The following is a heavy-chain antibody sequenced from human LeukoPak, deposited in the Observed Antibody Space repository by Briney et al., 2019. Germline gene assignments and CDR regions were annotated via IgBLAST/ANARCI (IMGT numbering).Heavy chain of an antibody. J-gene: IGHJ4*02. CDR3: ARVYGSGSHYYFDY. CDR1: GGSISSSNW. Sequence: PSETLSLTCAVSGGSISSSNWWSWVRQPPGKGLEWIGEIYHSGSTNYNPSLKSRVTISVDKSKNQFSLKLSSVTAADTAVYYCARVYGSGSHYYFDYWGQGTLVTVSS. D-gene: IGHD3-10*01. CDR2: IYHSGST. V-gene: IGHV4-4*02.